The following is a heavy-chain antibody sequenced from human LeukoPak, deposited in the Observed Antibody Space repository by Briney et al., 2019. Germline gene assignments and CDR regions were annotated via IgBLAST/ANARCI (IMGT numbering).Heavy chain of an antibody. CDR2: ISYDGSNK. Sequence: PGGSLRLSCAASGFTFSSYAMHWVRQAPGNGLEWVAVISYDGSNKYYADSVKGRFTISRDNSKNTLYLQMNSLRAEDTAVYYCARGVITHDAFDIWGQGTMVTVSS. J-gene: IGHJ3*02. D-gene: IGHD1-20*01. CDR1: GFTFSSYA. V-gene: IGHV3-30-3*01. CDR3: ARGVITHDAFDI.